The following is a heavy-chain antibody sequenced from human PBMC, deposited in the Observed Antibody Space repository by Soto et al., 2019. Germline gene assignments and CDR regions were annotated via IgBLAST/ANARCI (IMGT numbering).Heavy chain of an antibody. CDR3: AKDPSRKTWQGLGYFDY. CDR2: ISYDGSNK. D-gene: IGHD5-12*01. V-gene: IGHV3-30*18. J-gene: IGHJ4*02. Sequence: QVQLVESGGGVVQPGRSLRLSCAASGFTFSSYGMHWVRQAPGKGLEWVAVISYDGSNKYYADSVKGRFTISRDNSKNTLYLQMNSPRAEDTAVYYCAKDPSRKTWQGLGYFDYWGQGTLVTVSS. CDR1: GFTFSSYG.